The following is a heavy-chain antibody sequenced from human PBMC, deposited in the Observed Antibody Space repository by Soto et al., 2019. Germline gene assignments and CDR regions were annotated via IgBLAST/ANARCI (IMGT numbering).Heavy chain of an antibody. Sequence: NPSETLSLTCAVSGGSISSGGYSWSWIRQPPGKGLEWIGYIYHSGSTYYNPSLKSRVTISVDRSKNQFSLKLSSVTAADTAVYYCASRSGYSILYYWGQGTLVTVSS. CDR1: GGSISSGGYS. J-gene: IGHJ4*02. CDR2: IYHSGST. V-gene: IGHV4-30-2*01. D-gene: IGHD3-22*01. CDR3: ASRSGYSILYY.